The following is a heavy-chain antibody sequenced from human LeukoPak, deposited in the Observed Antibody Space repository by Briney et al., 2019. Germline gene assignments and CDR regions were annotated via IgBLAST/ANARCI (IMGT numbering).Heavy chain of an antibody. V-gene: IGHV1-18*01. Sequence: GASVKASCKTSGYIFTSYGISWVRQAPGQRLKRMGSISDYNDNTNYAQKFQGRVTMTADTSTSTAYMELRSLRSDDTAVYYCARKDILVVSTGMIYYYGMDVWGQGTTVTVSS. D-gene: IGHD2-2*01. CDR3: ARKDILVVSTGMIYYYGMDV. CDR2: ISDYNDNT. J-gene: IGHJ6*02. CDR1: GYIFTSYG.